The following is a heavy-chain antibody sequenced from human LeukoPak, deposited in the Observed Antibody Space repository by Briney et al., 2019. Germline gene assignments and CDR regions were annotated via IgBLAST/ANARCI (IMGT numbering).Heavy chain of an antibody. J-gene: IGHJ3*02. CDR3: AKVKGQLWLGPRAYDI. CDR1: GFTFSSYA. CDR2: ISHDGDIE. V-gene: IGHV3-30*18. D-gene: IGHD5-18*01. Sequence: PGGSLRLSCAASGFTFSSYAMHWVRQAPDKGLDWVAVISHDGDIEDYADSVRGRLTISRDNSESTLYLQIGSLRTEDTAVYYCAKVKGQLWLGPRAYDIWGQGTMVTVSS.